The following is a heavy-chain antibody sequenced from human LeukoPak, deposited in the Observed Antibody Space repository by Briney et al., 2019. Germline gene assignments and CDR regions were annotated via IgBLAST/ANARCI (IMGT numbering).Heavy chain of an antibody. CDR1: GGTFSSYA. CDR2: INPIFGTA. J-gene: IGHJ4*02. CDR3: ARGAVLRYFDWLPPDY. Sequence: APVKGSCKATGGTFSSYAISWVREAPGQGLEWMGGINPIFGTANYAQKFQGRVTITTDESTSTAYMELISLRSEDTAVYYCARGAVLRYFDWLPPDYWGQGTLVTVSS. D-gene: IGHD3-9*01. V-gene: IGHV1-69*05.